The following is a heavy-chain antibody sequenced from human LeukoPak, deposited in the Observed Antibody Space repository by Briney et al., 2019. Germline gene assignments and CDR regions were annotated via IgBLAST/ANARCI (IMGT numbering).Heavy chain of an antibody. J-gene: IGHJ4*02. Sequence: GGSLRLSCAASGITFSRYGMHWVRQAPGKGLEWVSSISSSSSYIYYADSVKGRFTISRDNAKNSLYLQMNSLRAEDTAVYYCARDPFSGSGSSYFDYWGQGTLVTVSS. D-gene: IGHD3-10*01. CDR2: ISSSSSYI. CDR3: ARDPFSGSGSSYFDY. V-gene: IGHV3-21*01. CDR1: GITFSRYG.